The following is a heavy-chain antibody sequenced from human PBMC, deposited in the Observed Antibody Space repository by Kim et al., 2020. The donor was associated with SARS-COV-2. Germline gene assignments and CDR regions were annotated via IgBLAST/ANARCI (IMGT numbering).Heavy chain of an antibody. CDR3: ARDPRVDSSGYYYPFDY. J-gene: IGHJ4*02. D-gene: IGHD3-22*01. Sequence: ASVKVSCKASGYTFTSYAMHWVRQAPGQRLEWMGWINAGNGNTKYSQKFQGRVTITRDTSASTAYMELSSLRSEDTAVYYCARDPRVDSSGYYYPFDYWGPGTLVTVSS. V-gene: IGHV1-3*01. CDR1: GYTFTSYA. CDR2: INAGNGNT.